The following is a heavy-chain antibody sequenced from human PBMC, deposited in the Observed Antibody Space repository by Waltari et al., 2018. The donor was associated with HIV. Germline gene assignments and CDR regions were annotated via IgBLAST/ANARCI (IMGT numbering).Heavy chain of an antibody. J-gene: IGHJ4*02. V-gene: IGHV3-30*04. CDR1: GFTFGSHA. CDR2: ISSDGSNK. Sequence: QVQLVESGGGVVQPGRSLRLSCAASGFTFGSHALHWVRQSPGKGLEWVAVISSDGSNKYYADSVKGRFSISRDNSQNTLYLQMNSLRAEDTSVYYCARPKDEAAAGPFDHWGQGTLVTVSS. D-gene: IGHD6-13*01. CDR3: ARPKDEAAAGPFDH.